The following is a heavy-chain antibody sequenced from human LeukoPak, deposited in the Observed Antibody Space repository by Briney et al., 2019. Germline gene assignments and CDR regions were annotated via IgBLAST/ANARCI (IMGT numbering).Heavy chain of an antibody. D-gene: IGHD2-2*01. CDR2: IYYSGST. Sequence: SETLSLTCTVSGGSISSSSYYWGWIRQPPGKGLEWIGSIYYSGSTYYNPSLKSRVTISVDTSKNQFSLKLSSVTAADTAVYYCARQDIVVVPAAIPTHFDYWGQGTLVTVSS. CDR3: ARQDIVVVPAAIPTHFDY. V-gene: IGHV4-39*01. J-gene: IGHJ4*02. CDR1: GGSISSSSYY.